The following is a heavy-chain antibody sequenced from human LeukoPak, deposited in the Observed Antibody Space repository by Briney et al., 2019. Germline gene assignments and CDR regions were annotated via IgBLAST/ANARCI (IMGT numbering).Heavy chain of an antibody. CDR1: GGSISSYY. CDR3: AREEVPHGFDI. CDR2: IYVSGST. J-gene: IGHJ3*02. Sequence: PSETLSLTCTVSGGSISSYYWSWIRQPAGKGLEWIGRIYVSGSTNYNPSLKSRVTMSLDTSKNQFSLKLSSVTAADTAVYYCAREEVPHGFDIWGQGTMVTVSS. V-gene: IGHV4-4*07.